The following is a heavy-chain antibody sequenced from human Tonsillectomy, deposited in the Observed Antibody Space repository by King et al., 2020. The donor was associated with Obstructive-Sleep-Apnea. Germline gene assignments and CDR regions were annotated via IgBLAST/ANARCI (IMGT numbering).Heavy chain of an antibody. J-gene: IGHJ4*02. V-gene: IGHV4-39*07. D-gene: IGHD6-13*01. CDR2: IYYSGST. Sequence: LQLQESGPGLVKPSETLSLTCTVSGGSISSSSYYWGWIRQPPGKGLEWIGSIYYSGSTYYNPSLKSRVTISVDTSKNQFSLKLSSVTAADTAVYYCARGLDSSSFDYWGQGTLVTVSS. CDR3: ARGLDSSSFDY. CDR1: GGSISSSSYY.